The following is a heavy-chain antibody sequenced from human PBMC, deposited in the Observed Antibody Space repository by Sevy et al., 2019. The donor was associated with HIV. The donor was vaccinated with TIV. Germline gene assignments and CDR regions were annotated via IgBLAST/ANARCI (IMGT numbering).Heavy chain of an antibody. J-gene: IGHJ6*03. V-gene: IGHV3-30*18. CDR2: ISYDGSNK. CDR3: PKVRTSTSYRSHYYTFKNY. CDR1: GFTFSSYG. D-gene: IGHD2-2*01. Sequence: GGSLRLSCAASGFTFSSYGMHWVRKAPGKGLEWVAVISYDGSNKYYADSVKDRFTISRDNSKNTLYLQMNSLRADDTAVYYCPKVRTSTSYRSHYYTFKNYWTKGTTVTVSS.